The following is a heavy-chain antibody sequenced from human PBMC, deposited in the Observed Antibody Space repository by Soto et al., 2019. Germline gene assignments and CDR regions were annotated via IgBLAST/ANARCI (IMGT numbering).Heavy chain of an antibody. Sequence: PSETLSLTCIVSGESISSSSYYWGWIRRPPGKGLEWIGSIYYSGRTYYNPSFKSQVTISIDTSKNQFSLKLSSVTATDTAVYYCARQRTTVVTQAYFDHWGQGALVTVSS. V-gene: IGHV4-39*01. D-gene: IGHD2-21*02. CDR3: ARQRTTVVTQAYFDH. J-gene: IGHJ4*02. CDR1: GESISSSSYY. CDR2: IYYSGRT.